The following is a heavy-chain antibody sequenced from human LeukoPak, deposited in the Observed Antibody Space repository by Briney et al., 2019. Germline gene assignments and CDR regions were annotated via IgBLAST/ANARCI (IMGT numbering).Heavy chain of an antibody. J-gene: IGHJ4*02. Sequence: TTSETLSLTCTVSGCSISSGCYWAWMRQPPGKGLEWIGSINHSGSTYYNPSLKSRVTVSVDTSKNQVSLRLSSVTAADTAVYYCARVCSSGRCLDYWGQGTLVTVSS. CDR1: GCSISSGCY. V-gene: IGHV4-38-2*02. D-gene: IGHD2-15*01. CDR2: INHSGST. CDR3: ARVCSSGRCLDY.